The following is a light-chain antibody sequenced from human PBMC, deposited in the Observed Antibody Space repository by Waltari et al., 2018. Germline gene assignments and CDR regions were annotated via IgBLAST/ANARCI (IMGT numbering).Light chain of an antibody. CDR1: QGVSSSY. Sequence: EIVLTQSPGTLSLSPGERATLSCRASQGVSSSYLAWYQQKPGQALRLLLDGASSRATGIADRFRGSGSGTDFTLTVSRLEPEDFAVYYCQQYGSAPRTFGQGTKVEIK. V-gene: IGKV3-20*01. CDR3: QQYGSAPRT. CDR2: GAS. J-gene: IGKJ1*01.